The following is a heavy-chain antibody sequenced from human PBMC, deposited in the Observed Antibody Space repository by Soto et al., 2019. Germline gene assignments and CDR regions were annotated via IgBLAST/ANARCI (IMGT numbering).Heavy chain of an antibody. CDR1: GGSISSGGYS. J-gene: IGHJ5*02. CDR2: IYHSGST. D-gene: IGHD3-22*01. V-gene: IGHV4-30-2*01. CDR3: ARGRGNVITRAATRGWFDP. Sequence: QLQLQESGSGLVKPSQTLSLTCAVSGGSISSGGYSWSWIRQPPGKGLEWIGYIYHSGSTYYNPSLKSRVTIAVDRSKNQFSLKLSSVTAADTAVYYCARGRGNVITRAATRGWFDPWGQGTLVTVSS.